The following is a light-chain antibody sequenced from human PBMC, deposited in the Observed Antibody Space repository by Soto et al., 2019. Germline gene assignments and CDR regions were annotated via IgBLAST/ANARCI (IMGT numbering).Light chain of an antibody. J-gene: IGLJ1*01. CDR1: SSDVGDYDY. CDR3: CSYAGTSPF. CDR2: DVI. Sequence: QSALTQPRSVSGSPGQSVTISCTGISSDVGDYDYVSWYQHHPGKAPKLIIYDVIKRPSGVPDRFSGSKSGSMASLTISGLQADDESDYYCCSYAGTSPFFGSGTKLTVL. V-gene: IGLV2-11*01.